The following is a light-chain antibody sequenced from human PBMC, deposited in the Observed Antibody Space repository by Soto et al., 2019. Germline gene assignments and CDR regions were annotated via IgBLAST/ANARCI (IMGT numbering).Light chain of an antibody. CDR2: SNK. CDR3: ATWDDSLNGYVV. Sequence: QSVLTQPPSASGTPGQRVTISCSGSRSNIGSNTVNWYQQLPGTAPKLLIYSNKQRPSGVPDRFSGSKSGTSASLAISGLQSEDEADYYCATWDDSLNGYVVFGGGTKVTVL. CDR1: RSNIGSNT. J-gene: IGLJ2*01. V-gene: IGLV1-44*01.